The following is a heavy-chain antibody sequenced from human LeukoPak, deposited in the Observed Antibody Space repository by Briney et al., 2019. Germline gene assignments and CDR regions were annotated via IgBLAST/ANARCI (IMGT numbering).Heavy chain of an antibody. V-gene: IGHV3-66*02. CDR3: ARDFSANYYYMDV. Sequence: GGSLRLSCAASGFTVSSNYMSWVRQAPGKGLEWVSVIYSGGSTYYADSVKGRFTISRDNSKNTLYLQMNSLRAEDTAVYHCARDFSANYYYMDVWGKGTTVTVSS. CDR1: GFTVSSNY. D-gene: IGHD3-3*01. J-gene: IGHJ6*03. CDR2: IYSGGST.